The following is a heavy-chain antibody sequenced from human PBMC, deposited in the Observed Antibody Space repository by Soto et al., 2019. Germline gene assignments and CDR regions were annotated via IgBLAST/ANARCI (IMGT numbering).Heavy chain of an antibody. CDR2: INPRGGST. CDR3: ARDLGTDSSGPFDY. V-gene: IGHV1-46*01. CDR1: GYTFTSYY. J-gene: IGHJ4*02. Sequence: ASVKVSSKASGYTFTSYYMHWVRQAPGQGLEWMGIINPRGGSTSYAQKFQGRVTMTRDTSTSTVYMELRSLRSDDTAVYYCARDLGTDSSGPFDYWGQGTLVTVSS. D-gene: IGHD3-22*01.